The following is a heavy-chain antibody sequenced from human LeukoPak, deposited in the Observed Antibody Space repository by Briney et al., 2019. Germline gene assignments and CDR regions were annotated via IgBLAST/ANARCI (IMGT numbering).Heavy chain of an antibody. CDR1: GGSFSGYY. CDR2: INHSGST. Sequence: PSETLSLTCAVYGGSFSGYYWSWIRQPPGKGLEWIGEINHSGSTNYNPSLKSRVTISVDTSKNQFSLKLSSVTAADKAVYYCARGGYCSSTSCYRRFDYWGQGTLVTVSS. CDR3: ARGGYCSSTSCYRRFDY. J-gene: IGHJ4*02. D-gene: IGHD2-2*01. V-gene: IGHV4-34*01.